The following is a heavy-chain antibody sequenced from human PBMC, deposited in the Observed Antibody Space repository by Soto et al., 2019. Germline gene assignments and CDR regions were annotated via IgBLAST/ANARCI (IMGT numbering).Heavy chain of an antibody. J-gene: IGHJ4*02. CDR2: ISAYNGNT. CDR1: GYTFTIYG. CDR3: AAPRDGYKGFFDY. Sequence: ASVKVSCKASGYTFTIYGIIWVRQAPGQGLEWMGWISAYNGNTNYAQKLQGRVTMTTDTSTSTAYMELRSLRSDDSAVYYCAAPRDGYKGFFDYWGQGTLVTVSS. D-gene: IGHD5-12*01. V-gene: IGHV1-18*01.